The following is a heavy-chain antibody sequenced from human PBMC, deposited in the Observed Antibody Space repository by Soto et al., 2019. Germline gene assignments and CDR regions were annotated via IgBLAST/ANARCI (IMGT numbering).Heavy chain of an antibody. CDR3: ARWPYYYDRSGALDI. V-gene: IGHV1-69*01. D-gene: IGHD3-22*01. CDR2: IIPIFGTA. Sequence: QVQLVQSGAEVKKPGSSVKVSCKASGGTFSSYAISWVRQAPGQGLEWLGGIIPIFGTANYAQKFQGRATITADESTSTTYREVSSLRTEATAVYYCARWPYYYDRSGALDIWCQGTMVTLSS. J-gene: IGHJ3*02. CDR1: GGTFSSYA.